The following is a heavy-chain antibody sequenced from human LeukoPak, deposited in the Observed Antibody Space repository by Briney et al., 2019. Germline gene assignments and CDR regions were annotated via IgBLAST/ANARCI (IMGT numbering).Heavy chain of an antibody. CDR3: ARGYSNDFDY. Sequence: PSETLSLTCTGSGGSISSYYWNWIRQPAGKGLEWIGRFYASDNTNYNPSLKSRLTMSVDTSKNQVPLKLSPVTPADTAVYYCARGYSNDFDYWGQGTLVTVSS. V-gene: IGHV4-4*07. D-gene: IGHD4-11*01. CDR1: GGSISSYY. CDR2: FYASDNT. J-gene: IGHJ4*02.